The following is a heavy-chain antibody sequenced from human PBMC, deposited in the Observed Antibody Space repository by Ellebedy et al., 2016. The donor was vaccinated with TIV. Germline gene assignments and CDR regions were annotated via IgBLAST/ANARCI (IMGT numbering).Heavy chain of an antibody. D-gene: IGHD3-10*01. Sequence: ASVKVSXXASGYTFTGYYMHWVRQAPGQGLEWMGWINPNSGGTNYAQKFRGRVTITADESTSTAYMELSSLRSEDTAVYYCARVGITMVRGVLPEFDYWGQGTLVTVSS. CDR2: INPNSGGT. V-gene: IGHV1-2*02. CDR3: ARVGITMVRGVLPEFDY. J-gene: IGHJ4*02. CDR1: GYTFTGYY.